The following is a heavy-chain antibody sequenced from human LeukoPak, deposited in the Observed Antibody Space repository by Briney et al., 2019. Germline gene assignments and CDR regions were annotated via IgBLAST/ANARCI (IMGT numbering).Heavy chain of an antibody. Sequence: PGGSLRLSCAASGFTVSSNYMSWVRQAPGKGLEWVSVIYSGGSTYYADSVKGRFTISRDNSKNTLYLQMNSLRAEDTAVYYCARGLVETMATPFQGYWFDPWGQGTLVTVSS. CDR2: IYSGGST. CDR1: GFTVSSNY. D-gene: IGHD4/OR15-4a*01. V-gene: IGHV3-53*01. J-gene: IGHJ5*02. CDR3: ARGLVETMATPFQGYWFDP.